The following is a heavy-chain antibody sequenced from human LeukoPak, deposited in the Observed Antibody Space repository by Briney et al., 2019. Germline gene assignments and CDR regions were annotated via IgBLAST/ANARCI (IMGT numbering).Heavy chain of an antibody. J-gene: IGHJ4*02. CDR3: ARDRYGYCGGGSCFLFDY. CDR2: IIPIFGTA. CDR1: GGTFSSYA. Sequence: SVKVSCKASGGTFSSYAISWVRQAPGQGLEWMGGIIPIFGTANYAQKFQGRVTITTDESTSTAYMELSSLRSEDTAVYYCARDRYGYCGGGSCFLFDYWGQGTQVTVSS. V-gene: IGHV1-69*05. D-gene: IGHD2-15*01.